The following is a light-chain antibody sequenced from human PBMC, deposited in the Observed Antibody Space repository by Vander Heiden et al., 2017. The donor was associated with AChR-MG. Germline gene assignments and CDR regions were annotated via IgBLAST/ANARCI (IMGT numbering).Light chain of an antibody. Sequence: QSALTQPASVSGSPGQSITISCTGTSSDVGGYIYGSWYQQHPGKALILIIYDVSNRPAGVSNRFSGSKSGNTASLTISGLQAEDESYYYCSSYTSSLYVFGTGTKVTVL. CDR1: SSDVGGYIY. V-gene: IGLV2-14*01. J-gene: IGLJ1*01. CDR2: DVS. CDR3: SSYTSSLYV.